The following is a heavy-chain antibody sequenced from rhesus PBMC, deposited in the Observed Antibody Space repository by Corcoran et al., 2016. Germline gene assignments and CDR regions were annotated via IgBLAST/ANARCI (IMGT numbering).Heavy chain of an antibody. CDR2: IFGNSGNS. J-gene: IGHJ4*01. CDR1: GAPISSYW. Sequence: QVQLQESGPGLVKPSETLSLTCAVSGAPISSYWWSWIRQPPGKGLEWIGEIFGNSGNSYYNPSLKSRVIISKDASKNQFSLKLSSVTAADTAVYYCARSGYGSGGVYWGQGILVTVSS. D-gene: IGHD4-4*01. V-gene: IGHV4-80*01. CDR3: ARSGYGSGGVY.